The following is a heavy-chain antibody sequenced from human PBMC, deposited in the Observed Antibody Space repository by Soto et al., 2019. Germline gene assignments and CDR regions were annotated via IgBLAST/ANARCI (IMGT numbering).Heavy chain of an antibody. V-gene: IGHV3-30*18. CDR3: AKDGGEGAVAGTWRFDY. CDR2: ISYDGSNK. Sequence: PGGSLRLSCAASGFTFSSYGMHWVRQAPGKGLEWVAVISYDGSNKYYADSVKGRFTISRDNSKNTLYLQMNSLRAEDTAVYYCAKDGGEGAVAGTWRFDYWGQGTRVTVAS. D-gene: IGHD6-19*01. CDR1: GFTFSSYG. J-gene: IGHJ4*02.